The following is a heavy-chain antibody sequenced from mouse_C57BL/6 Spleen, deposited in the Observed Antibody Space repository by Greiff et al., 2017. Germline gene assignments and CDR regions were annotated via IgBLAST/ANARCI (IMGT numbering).Heavy chain of an antibody. CDR1: GFTFSDYG. CDR2: ISSGSSTI. D-gene: IGHD3-1*01. V-gene: IGHV5-17*01. Sequence: EVKVVESGGGLVKPGGSLKLSCAASGFTFSDYGMHWVRQAPEKGLEWVAYISSGSSTIYYADTVKGRFTISRDNAKNTLFLQMTSLRSEDTAMYYCARDGLGWYFDVWGTGTTVTVSS. J-gene: IGHJ1*03. CDR3: ARDGLGWYFDV.